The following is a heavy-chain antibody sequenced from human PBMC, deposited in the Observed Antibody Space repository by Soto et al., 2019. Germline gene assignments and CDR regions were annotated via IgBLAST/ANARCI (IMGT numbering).Heavy chain of an antibody. CDR3: VRGGSGSRGDY. CDR1: GGAFSNFA. J-gene: IGHJ4*02. V-gene: IGHV1-69*01. D-gene: IGHD3-10*01. Sequence: QVQLVQSGAEMKKPGSSVKVSCKTSGGAFSNFAVSWVRQAPVQGLEWVGGITPILGTPSYAQKFQGRVTITADVSTTSAYMEITRLTSEDTALYYCVRGGSGSRGDYWGQGALVTVSS. CDR2: ITPILGTP.